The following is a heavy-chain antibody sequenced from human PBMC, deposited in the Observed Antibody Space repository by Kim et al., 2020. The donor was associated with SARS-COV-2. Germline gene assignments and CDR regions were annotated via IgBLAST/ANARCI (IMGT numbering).Heavy chain of an antibody. J-gene: IGHJ4*02. CDR3: AKTSGFFDV. CDR2: IKEDGSEK. CDR1: GFTFSTSW. Sequence: GGSLRLSCAASGFTFSTSWMTWLRQAPGKGLEWVANIKEDGSEKFYLDSVRGRFTISRENAENSLFLQMDSLRAEDTAVYYCAKTSGFFDVLGQGTLVTV. V-gene: IGHV3-7*01. D-gene: IGHD3-10*01.